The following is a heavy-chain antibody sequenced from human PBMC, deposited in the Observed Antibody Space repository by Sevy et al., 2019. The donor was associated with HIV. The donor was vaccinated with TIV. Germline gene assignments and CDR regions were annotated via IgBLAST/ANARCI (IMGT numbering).Heavy chain of an antibody. V-gene: IGHV3-49*04. CDR1: GFTFGDYC. J-gene: IGHJ4*02. CDR3: TRWKAAQSIFDY. D-gene: IGHD6-13*01. CDR2: LKSDVYGGTV. Sequence: GGSLRLSWTASGFTFGDYCMSWVHQAPGKGLEWVAFLKSDVYGGTVDHAASVRGRFVISRDDSKTIAYLQMNDLKTEDTGVYYCTRWKAAQSIFDYWGQGALVTVSS.